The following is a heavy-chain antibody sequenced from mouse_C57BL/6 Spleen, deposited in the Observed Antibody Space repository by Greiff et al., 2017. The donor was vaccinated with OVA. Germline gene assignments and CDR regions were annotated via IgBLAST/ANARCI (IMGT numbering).Heavy chain of an antibody. CDR2: IYPGDGDT. V-gene: IGHV1-80*01. D-gene: IGHD2-4*01. Sequence: VQLQQSGAELVKPGASVKISCKASGYAFSSYWMNWVKQRPGKGLEWIGQIYPGDGDTNNNGKFKGKATLTADKSSSTAYMQLSSLTSQDSAVYFCARSCTNDYEYFDVWGTGTTVTVSS. CDR3: ARSCTNDYEYFDV. CDR1: GYAFSSYW. J-gene: IGHJ1*03.